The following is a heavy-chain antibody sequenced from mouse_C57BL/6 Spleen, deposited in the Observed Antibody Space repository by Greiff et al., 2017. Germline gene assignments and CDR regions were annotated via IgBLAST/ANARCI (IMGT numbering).Heavy chain of an antibody. D-gene: IGHD1-1*01. CDR1: GYTFTSYW. CDR2: IHPNSGST. J-gene: IGHJ4*01. CDR3: ARGSTGVATRDAMDY. V-gene: IGHV1-64*01. Sequence: VQLQQPGAELVKPGASVKLSCKASGYTFTSYWMHWVKQRPGQGLEWIGMIHPNSGSTNYNEKFKSKATLTVDKSSSTAYMQLSRLTSADSAVYYGARGSTGVATRDAMDYWGQGTSLTVSS.